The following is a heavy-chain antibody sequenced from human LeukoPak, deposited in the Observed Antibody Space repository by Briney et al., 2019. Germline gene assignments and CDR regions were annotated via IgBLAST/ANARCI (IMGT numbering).Heavy chain of an antibody. CDR3: TTSSVPDY. CDR2: IKSKTDGGTT. D-gene: IGHD1-1*01. V-gene: IGHV3-15*01. Sequence: GGTLRLSCAASGFTFSNAWMSSVRQAPGNRLEWVGRIKSKTDGGTTDYAAPVKGRFTISRDDTKNTLYLQMNSLKTEDTAVYYCTTSSVPDYWGQGTLVTVSS. CDR1: GFTFSNAW. J-gene: IGHJ4*02.